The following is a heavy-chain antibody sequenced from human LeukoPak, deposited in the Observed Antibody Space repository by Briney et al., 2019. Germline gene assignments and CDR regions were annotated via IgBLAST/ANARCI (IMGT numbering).Heavy chain of an antibody. J-gene: IGHJ6*04. CDR3: AELGITMIGGV. CDR2: TSSSGSTI. D-gene: IGHD3-10*02. Sequence: GGSLRLSCAASGFTFDDYGMSWVRQAPGKGLEWVSYTSSSGSTIYYADSVKGRFTISRDNAKNLLYLQMNSLRAEDTAVYYCAELGITMIGGVWGKGTTVTISS. CDR1: GFTFDDYG. V-gene: IGHV3-48*03.